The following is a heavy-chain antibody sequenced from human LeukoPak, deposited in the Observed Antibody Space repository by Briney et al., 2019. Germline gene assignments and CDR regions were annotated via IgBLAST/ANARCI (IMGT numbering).Heavy chain of an antibody. CDR2: SNEDGSTT. CDR1: GFTFSSYW. Sequence: GGSLRLSCAASGFTFSSYWMSWVRQAPGKGLVWVSRSNEDGSTTNYADSVKGRFTISRDNAKNTLYLQMNSLTAEDTAVCYCVRDLGGRSGHWGQGTLVAVSS. J-gene: IGHJ4*02. D-gene: IGHD1-26*01. V-gene: IGHV3-74*01. CDR3: VRDLGGRSGH.